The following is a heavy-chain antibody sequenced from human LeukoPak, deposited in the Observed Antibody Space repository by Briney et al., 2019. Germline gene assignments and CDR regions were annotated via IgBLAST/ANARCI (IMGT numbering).Heavy chain of an antibody. CDR3: AREFSSKLEWLAYVTGDDAFDV. CDR1: GYSFTGYH. J-gene: IGHJ3*01. V-gene: IGHV1-2*02. CDR2: VNPKTSGT. Sequence: ASVKVSCKAFGYSFTGYHLHWVRHAPRQGLEWMGWVNPKTSGTNYARKFHGRVTMTRVTSINTGYTQQSSLASDDTTVYYCAREFSSKLEWLAYVTGDDAFDVWGQGTMITVS. D-gene: IGHD3-3*01.